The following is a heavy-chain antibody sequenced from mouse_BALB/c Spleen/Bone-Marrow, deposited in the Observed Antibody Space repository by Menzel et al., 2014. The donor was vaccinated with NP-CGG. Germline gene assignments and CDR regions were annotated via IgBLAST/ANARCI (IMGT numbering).Heavy chain of an antibody. V-gene: IGHV1S29*02. Sequence: EVMLVESGPELVKPGASVKISCKASGYTFXDYNMNWVRQSHGKRLEWIGYIYPYNGDTGYNQKFKTRATLSIDNSSNTAYMELHSLTSEDSAVYYCARRDFGDFWGQGTTLTVSS. CDR2: IYPYNGDT. CDR1: GYTFXDYN. J-gene: IGHJ2*01. D-gene: IGHD3-3*01. CDR3: ARRDFGDF.